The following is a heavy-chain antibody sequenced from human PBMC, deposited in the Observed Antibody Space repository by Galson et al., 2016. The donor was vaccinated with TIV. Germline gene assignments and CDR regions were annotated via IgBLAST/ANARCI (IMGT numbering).Heavy chain of an antibody. CDR3: ARDRRHCGNECYLRYYYGMDV. J-gene: IGHJ6*02. Sequence: SLRLSCAASGFSVSDNYINWVRQAPGKGLEWVSTFSNSDYTNYADSVKGRFTISRDNSKNTVYLHMSRLRAEDTAVYYCARDRRHCGNECYLRYYYGMDVWGQGTTVTVSS. V-gene: IGHV3-66*03. CDR1: GFSVSDNY. CDR2: FSNSDYT. D-gene: IGHD2-21*01.